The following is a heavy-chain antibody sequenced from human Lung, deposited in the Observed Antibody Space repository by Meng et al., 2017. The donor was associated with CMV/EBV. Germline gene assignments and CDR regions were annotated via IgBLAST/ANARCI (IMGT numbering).Heavy chain of an antibody. Sequence: QQLGPGLVKPSQTLSLTFTVSCGSISSGDYYWSWLRQPPGKGLEWIGYIYYSGSTYYNPSLKSRVTISVDTSKNQFSLKLSSVTAADTAVYYCARDRTTGRYFDYWGQGTLVTVSS. CDR2: IYYSGST. D-gene: IGHD4-11*01. CDR1: CGSISSGDYY. J-gene: IGHJ4*02. CDR3: ARDRTTGRYFDY. V-gene: IGHV4-30-4*01.